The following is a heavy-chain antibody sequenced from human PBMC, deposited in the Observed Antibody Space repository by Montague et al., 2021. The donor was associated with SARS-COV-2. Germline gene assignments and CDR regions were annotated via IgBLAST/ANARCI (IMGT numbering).Heavy chain of an antibody. D-gene: IGHD3-22*01. J-gene: IGHJ4*02. Sequence: SETRSLTCAVYDGSFSDYSWTWIRQPPGKGLEWIGEINHRGSTNYNPSLKSRVTISVDMSENQFSLKMTSVTAADTAVYYCARGRQHINMVVVVVTGGEYYFDFWGQGTLVAVSS. CDR2: INHRGST. CDR3: ARGRQHINMVVVVVTGGEYYFDF. CDR1: DGSFSDYS. V-gene: IGHV4-34*01.